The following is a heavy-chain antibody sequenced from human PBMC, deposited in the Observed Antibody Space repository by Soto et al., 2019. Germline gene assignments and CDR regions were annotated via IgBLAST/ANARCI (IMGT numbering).Heavy chain of an antibody. D-gene: IGHD3-16*01. Sequence: GGSLRLSCAASGFTLSDYYMSWIRQAPGKGLEWVSHISGSGNTIDYADSVKGRFTISRDNAKNSLYLQMNRLRDDDTAVFYCARGRYAQDYWGQGTRVTVSS. CDR3: ARGRYAQDY. CDR2: ISGSGNTI. J-gene: IGHJ4*02. CDR1: GFTLSDYY. V-gene: IGHV3-11*01.